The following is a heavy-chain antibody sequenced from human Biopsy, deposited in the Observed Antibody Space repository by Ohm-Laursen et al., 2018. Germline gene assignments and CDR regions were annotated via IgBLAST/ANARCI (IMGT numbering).Heavy chain of an antibody. Sequence: SETLSFTCTVYNVSFSSFYWSWIRLAPGKGLEWIGYIYYSGGTKYNPSLASRVTFSVDMSKSQFSLKLYSVTAADTAVYYCARVEAGTYDALDIWGQGALVAVSA. V-gene: IGHV4-59*01. J-gene: IGHJ3*02. CDR2: IYYSGGT. CDR1: NVSFSSFY. D-gene: IGHD1-26*01. CDR3: ARVEAGTYDALDI.